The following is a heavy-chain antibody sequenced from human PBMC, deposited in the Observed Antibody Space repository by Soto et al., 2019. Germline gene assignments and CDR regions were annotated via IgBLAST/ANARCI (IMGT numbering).Heavy chain of an antibody. CDR1: GYSFTSYW. CDR3: ATLQPLYCSGGSCHPAAFDI. D-gene: IGHD2-15*01. Sequence: PGESLKISCKGSGYSFTSYWIGWVCQMPGKGLEWMGIIYPGDSDTRYSPSFQGQVTISADKSISTAYLQWSSLKASDTAMYYCATLQPLYCSGGSCHPAAFDIWGQGTMVTVSS. J-gene: IGHJ3*02. CDR2: IYPGDSDT. V-gene: IGHV5-51*01.